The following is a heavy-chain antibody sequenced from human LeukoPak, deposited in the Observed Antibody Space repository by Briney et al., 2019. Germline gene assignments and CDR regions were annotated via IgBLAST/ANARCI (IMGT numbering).Heavy chain of an antibody. J-gene: IGHJ5*02. V-gene: IGHV4-59*11. D-gene: IGHD6-13*01. CDR1: GGSISSHY. CDR2: IYYSGST. Sequence: SETLSLTCTVSGGSISSHYWSWIRQPPGKGLKWIGYIYYSGSTNYNPSLKSRVTISVDTSKNQFSLKLSSVTAADTAVYYCAREQAAAGTGWFDPWGQGTLVTVSS. CDR3: AREQAAAGTGWFDP.